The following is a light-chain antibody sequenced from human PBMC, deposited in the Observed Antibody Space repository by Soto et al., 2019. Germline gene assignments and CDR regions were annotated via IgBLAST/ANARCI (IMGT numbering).Light chain of an antibody. Sequence: EIVMTQSPATLSVSPGERATLSCRASQSVSSNLAWYQQKPGQAPRLLIYGASNRATGIPDRFSGSGSGTDFTLTISRLEPEDFAVYYCQQRSNLITFGQGTRLEIK. CDR1: QSVSSN. J-gene: IGKJ5*01. V-gene: IGKV3D-20*02. CDR3: QQRSNLIT. CDR2: GAS.